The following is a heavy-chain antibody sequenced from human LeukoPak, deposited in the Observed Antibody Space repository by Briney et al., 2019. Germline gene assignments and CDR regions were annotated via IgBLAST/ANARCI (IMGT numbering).Heavy chain of an antibody. J-gene: IGHJ6*02. D-gene: IGHD4-17*01. CDR1: GGSISSSSYY. CDR3: ARGTDYGDYWYYYGMDV. V-gene: IGHV4-39*07. Sequence: PSGTLSLTCTVSGGSISSSSYYWGWIRQPPGKGLEWIGSIYYSGSTYYNPSLKSRVTISVDTSKNQFSLKLSSVTAADTAVYYCARGTDYGDYWYYYGMDVWGQGTTVTVSS. CDR2: IYYSGST.